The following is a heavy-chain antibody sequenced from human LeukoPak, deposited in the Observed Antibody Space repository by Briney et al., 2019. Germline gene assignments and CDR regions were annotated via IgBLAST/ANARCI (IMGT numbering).Heavy chain of an antibody. D-gene: IGHD3-10*01. CDR2: IYSGGST. V-gene: IGHV3-66*01. Sequence: GGSLRLSCAASGFTVSSNYMSWVRQAPGKGLEWVSVIYSGGSTYYADSVKGRFTISRDNSKNTLYLQMNSLRAEDTAVYYCASPLLWFGEYDYWGQGTLVTVSS. CDR1: GFTVSSNY. J-gene: IGHJ4*02. CDR3: ASPLLWFGEYDY.